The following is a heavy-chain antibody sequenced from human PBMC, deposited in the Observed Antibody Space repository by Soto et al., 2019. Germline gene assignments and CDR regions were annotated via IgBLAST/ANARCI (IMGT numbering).Heavy chain of an antibody. D-gene: IGHD6-6*01. J-gene: IGHJ4*02. CDR3: ARGGPYSSSEVDY. CDR2: VNGDGSST. V-gene: IGHV3-74*01. Sequence: EVQLVESGGGLVQPGGSLRLSCAASGFTFSSYWMHWVRQAPGKGLVWVSRVNGDGSSTSYADSVKGRFTISRDNAKNTLYLQMHSLRVEDTAVYYGARGGPYSSSEVDYWGQGTLVTVSS. CDR1: GFTFSSYW.